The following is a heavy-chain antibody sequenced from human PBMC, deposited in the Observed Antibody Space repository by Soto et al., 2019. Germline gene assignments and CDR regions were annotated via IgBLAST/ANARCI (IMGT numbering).Heavy chain of an antibody. CDR1: GYTFTSYG. V-gene: IGHV1-18*01. D-gene: IGHD2-15*01. CDR2: ISAYNGNT. Sequence: GASVKVSCKASGYTFTSYGISWVRQAPGQGLEWMGWISAYNGNTNYAQKLQGRVTMTTDTSTSTAYMELRSLRSDDTAVYYCARARIVYCSGGSCYGDYFDYWGQGTLVTVSS. CDR3: ARARIVYCSGGSCYGDYFDY. J-gene: IGHJ4*02.